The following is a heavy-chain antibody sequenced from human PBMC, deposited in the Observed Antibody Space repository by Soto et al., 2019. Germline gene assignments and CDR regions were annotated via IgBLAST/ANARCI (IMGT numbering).Heavy chain of an antibody. CDR1: GGSISSYY. CDR3: ARGYDSSGYYFDY. V-gene: IGHV4-59*01. J-gene: IGHJ4*02. D-gene: IGHD3-22*01. CDR2: IYYSGST. Sequence: SETLSLTCTVSGGSISSYYWSWIRQPPGKGLEWIGYIYYSGSTNYNPSLKSRVSISVETSKNQFSLELSSVTAADTAVYYCARGYDSSGYYFDYWGQGTLVTVSS.